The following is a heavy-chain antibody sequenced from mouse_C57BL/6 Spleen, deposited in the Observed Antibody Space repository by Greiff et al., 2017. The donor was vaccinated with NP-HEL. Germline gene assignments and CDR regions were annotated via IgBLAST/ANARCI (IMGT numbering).Heavy chain of an antibody. CDR2: INPNYGTT. J-gene: IGHJ3*01. V-gene: IGHV1-39*01. Sequence: LVESGPELVKPGASVKISCKASGYSFTDYNMNWVKQSNGKSLEWIGVINPNYGTTSYNQKFKGKATLTVDQSSSTAYMQLNSLTSEDSAVYYCARTRDYGSSYVFAYWGQGTLVTVSA. D-gene: IGHD1-1*01. CDR3: ARTRDYGSSYVFAY. CDR1: GYSFTDYN.